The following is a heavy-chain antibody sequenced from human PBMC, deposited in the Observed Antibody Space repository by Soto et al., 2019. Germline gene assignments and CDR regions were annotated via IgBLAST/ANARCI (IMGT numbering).Heavy chain of an antibody. CDR2: IYYSGST. CDR1: GGYC. CDR3: ARAHSSSSPLAY. J-gene: IGHJ4*02. D-gene: IGHD6-6*01. Sequence: GGYCRISKSQHPGKGLEWIGYIYYSGSTYYNPSLKSRVTISVDTSKNQFSLKLSSVTAADTALYYCARAHSSSSPLAYWGKGTLVPVSS. V-gene: IGHV4-31*02.